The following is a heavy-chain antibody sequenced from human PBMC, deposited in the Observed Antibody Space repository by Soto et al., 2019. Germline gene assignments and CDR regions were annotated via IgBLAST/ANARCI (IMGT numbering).Heavy chain of an antibody. CDR1: GGSISSYY. CDR3: ARASTYRGAFDI. Sequence: QVQLQESGPGLVKPSETLSLTCTVSGGSISSYYWTWIRQPPGKGLEWIGYIHYSGSTNYNPSLKSRVTISVATSKNHFSLKLSSVSAADTAVYYCARASTYRGAFDIWGQGTMVTVSS. J-gene: IGHJ3*02. CDR2: IHYSGST. V-gene: IGHV4-59*01. D-gene: IGHD3-16*02.